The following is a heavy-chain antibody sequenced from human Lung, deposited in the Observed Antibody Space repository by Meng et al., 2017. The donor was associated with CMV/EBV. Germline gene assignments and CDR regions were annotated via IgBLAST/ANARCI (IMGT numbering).Heavy chain of an antibody. CDR2: ISSSSSYI. J-gene: IGHJ6*02. Sequence: GEXXKISCAASGFTFSSYSMNWVRQAPGKGLEWVSSISSSSSYIYYADSVKGRFTISRDNAKNSLYLQMNSPRAEDTAVYYCASLRYSSGWLYYYYGMDVWXQGTXVTVSS. CDR1: GFTFSSYS. CDR3: ASLRYSSGWLYYYYGMDV. V-gene: IGHV3-21*01. D-gene: IGHD6-19*01.